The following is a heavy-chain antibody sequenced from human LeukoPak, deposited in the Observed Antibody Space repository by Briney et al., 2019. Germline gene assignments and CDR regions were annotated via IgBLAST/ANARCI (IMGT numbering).Heavy chain of an antibody. CDR2: IRYDGSNK. V-gene: IGHV3-30*02. CDR1: GFTFSSYG. Sequence: GGSLRLSCAASGFTFSSYGMHWVRQAPGKGLEGVAFIRYDGSNKYYADSVKGRFTISRDNSKNTLYLQMNSLRAEDTAVYYCAKDFSAAAGNFDYWGQGTLVTVSS. J-gene: IGHJ4*02. D-gene: IGHD6-13*01. CDR3: AKDFSAAAGNFDY.